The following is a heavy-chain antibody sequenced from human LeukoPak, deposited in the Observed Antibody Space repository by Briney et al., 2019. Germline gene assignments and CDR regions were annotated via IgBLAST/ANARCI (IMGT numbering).Heavy chain of an antibody. CDR3: ASSRNPFGRYFVMDYYYMDV. Sequence: ASVKVSCKASGYTFTSYDINWVRQATGQGLEWMGWMNPNSGNTGYAQKFQGRVTMTGNTSISTAYMELSSLRSEDTAVYYCASSRNPFGRYFVMDYYYMDVWGKGTTVTVSS. V-gene: IGHV1-8*01. CDR2: MNPNSGNT. CDR1: GYTFTSYD. J-gene: IGHJ6*03. D-gene: IGHD3-9*01.